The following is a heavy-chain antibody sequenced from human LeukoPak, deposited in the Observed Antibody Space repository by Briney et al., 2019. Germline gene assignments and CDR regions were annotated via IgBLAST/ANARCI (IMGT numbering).Heavy chain of an antibody. D-gene: IGHD1-20*01. Sequence: GASVKVSCKASGYTFTGYYMHWVRQAPGQGLEWMGWINPNSGGTNYAQKFQGRVTMTRDTSISTAYMELSRLRSDDTAVYYCAREYNWIPHSPWFRPWGQGTLVTVSS. J-gene: IGHJ5*02. V-gene: IGHV1-2*02. CDR3: AREYNWIPHSPWFRP. CDR1: GYTFTGYY. CDR2: INPNSGGT.